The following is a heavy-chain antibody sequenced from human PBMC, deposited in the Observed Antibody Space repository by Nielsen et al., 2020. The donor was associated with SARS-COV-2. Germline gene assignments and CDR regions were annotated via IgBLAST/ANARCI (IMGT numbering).Heavy chain of an antibody. CDR1: GGTFSSYA. Sequence: SVKVSCKASGGTFSSYAISWVRQDPGQGLEWMGGIIPIFGTANYAQKFQGRVTITRDTSASTAYMELSSLRSEDTAVYYCARDRSQWSGGRGHYFDYWGQGTLVTVSS. CDR3: ARDRSQWSGGRGHYFDY. D-gene: IGHD2-15*01. J-gene: IGHJ4*02. V-gene: IGHV1-69*05. CDR2: IIPIFGTA.